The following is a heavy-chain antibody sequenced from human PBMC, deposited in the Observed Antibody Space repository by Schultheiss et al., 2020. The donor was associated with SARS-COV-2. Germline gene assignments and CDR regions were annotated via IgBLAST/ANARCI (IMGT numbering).Heavy chain of an antibody. V-gene: IGHV5-51*01. CDR1: GYSFTSYW. CDR2: IYPGDSDT. Sequence: GESLKISCKGSGYSFTSYWIGWVRQMPGKGLEWMGIIYPGDSDTRYSPSFQGQVTISADKSISTAYLQWRSLKASDTAMYYCARRGYYDSSGYYYDSGVDPWGQGTLVTVSS. D-gene: IGHD3-22*01. J-gene: IGHJ5*02. CDR3: ARRGYYDSSGYYYDSGVDP.